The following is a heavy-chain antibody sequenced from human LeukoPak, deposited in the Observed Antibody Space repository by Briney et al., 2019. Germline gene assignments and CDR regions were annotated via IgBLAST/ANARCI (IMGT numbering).Heavy chain of an antibody. CDR2: ISACNGNT. D-gene: IGHD3-22*01. V-gene: IGHV1-18*03. CDR1: GYTFTSYG. J-gene: IGHJ3*02. Sequence: ASVKVSCKASGYTFTSYGISWVRQAPGQGLEWMGWISACNGNTNYAQKLQGRVTMTTDTSASTAYMELSSLRSEDMAVYYCAREAYYYDSSGSSGAFDIWGQGTMVTVSS. CDR3: AREAYYYDSSGSSGAFDI.